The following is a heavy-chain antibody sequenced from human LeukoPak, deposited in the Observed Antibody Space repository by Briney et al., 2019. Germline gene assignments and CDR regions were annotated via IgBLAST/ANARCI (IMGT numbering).Heavy chain of an antibody. CDR3: ASSHSRFLEWLIDYFDD. CDR1: GGTFSSYA. J-gene: IGHJ4*02. CDR2: IIPILGIA. V-gene: IGHV1-69*04. D-gene: IGHD3-3*01. Sequence: ASVKVSRKASGGTFSSYAISWVRQAPGQGLEWMGRIIPILGIANYAQKFQGRVTITADKSTSTAYMELSSLRSEDTAVYYCASSHSRFLEWLIDYFDDWGQGTLVTVSS.